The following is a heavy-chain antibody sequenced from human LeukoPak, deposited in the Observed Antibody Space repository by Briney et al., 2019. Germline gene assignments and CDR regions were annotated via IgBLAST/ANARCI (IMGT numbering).Heavy chain of an antibody. CDR3: ARGLDYYGSGSQGYYFDY. J-gene: IGHJ4*02. Sequence: PSETLSLTCAVYGGSFSGYYWSWIRQPPGKGLEWIGEINHSGSTNYNPSLKSRVTISVDTSKNLFSLKLSSVTAADTAVYYCARGLDYYGSGSQGYYFDYWGQGTLVTVSS. CDR1: GGSFSGYY. V-gene: IGHV4-34*01. D-gene: IGHD3-10*01. CDR2: INHSGST.